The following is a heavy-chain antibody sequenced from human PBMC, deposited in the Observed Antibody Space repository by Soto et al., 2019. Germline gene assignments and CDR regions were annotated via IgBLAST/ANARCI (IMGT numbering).Heavy chain of an antibody. J-gene: IGHJ5*02. V-gene: IGHV3-23*01. CDR1: GFTFSDYA. CDR3: AKTRTGTASDWFDP. CDR2: ISATGGFT. D-gene: IGHD1-7*01. Sequence: TGGSLRLSCTASGFTFSDYAMNWVRQAPGKGLEWVSAISATGGFTHYADSVRGRFTISRDNSNNTLYLQMNSLRAEDTAIYYCAKTRTGTASDWFDPCGQGTLVTVSS.